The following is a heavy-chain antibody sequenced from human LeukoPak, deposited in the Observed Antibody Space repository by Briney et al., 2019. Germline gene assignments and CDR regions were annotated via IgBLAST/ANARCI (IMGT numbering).Heavy chain of an antibody. D-gene: IGHD2-21*02. J-gene: IGHJ6*02. CDR2: IKQDGTVQ. CDR1: GFALSAYW. V-gene: IGHV3-7*01. Sequence: GGSLRLSCAASGFALSAYWMNWVRQAPGKGLQWLANIKQDGTVQRYVDSVKGRFTISRDNAKNSLFLQMNSLRAEDTALYYCARDYTASGAMDVWGQGTTVTVSS. CDR3: ARDYTASGAMDV.